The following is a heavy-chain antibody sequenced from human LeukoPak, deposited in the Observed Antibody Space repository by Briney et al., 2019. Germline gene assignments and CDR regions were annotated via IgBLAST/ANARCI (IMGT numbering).Heavy chain of an antibody. D-gene: IGHD3-22*01. CDR1: GFTFSSYG. Sequence: PGGSLRLSCAASGFTFSSYGMHWVRQAPGKGLEWVAVISYDGSNKYYADSVKGRFTISRDNSKNTLYLQMNSLRAEDTAVYYCAKDRGDSSGYYNFDCWGQGTLVTVSS. V-gene: IGHV3-30*18. CDR3: AKDRGDSSGYYNFDC. J-gene: IGHJ4*02. CDR2: ISYDGSNK.